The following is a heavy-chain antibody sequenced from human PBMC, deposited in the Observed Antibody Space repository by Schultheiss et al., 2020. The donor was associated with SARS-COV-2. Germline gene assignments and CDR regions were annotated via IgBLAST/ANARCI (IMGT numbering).Heavy chain of an antibody. V-gene: IGHV3-30*03. J-gene: IGHJ4*02. CDR1: GFTFSSHG. Sequence: GGSLRLSCAASGFTFSSHGMHWVRQAPGKGLEWVTVISYDGSNKYYADSVKGRFTISRDNSKNTLYLQMNSLRAEDTAVYYCARGWGSTSCYSSQLWILEWLFGYFDYWGQGTLVTVSS. CDR3: ARGWGSTSCYSSQLWILEWLFGYFDY. D-gene: IGHD2-2*01. CDR2: ISYDGSNK.